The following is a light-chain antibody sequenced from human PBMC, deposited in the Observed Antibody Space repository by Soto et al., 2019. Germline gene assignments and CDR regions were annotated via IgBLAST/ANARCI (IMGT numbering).Light chain of an antibody. CDR1: SSDVGSYDL. V-gene: IGLV2-23*01. J-gene: IGLJ1*01. CDR2: EGS. CDR3: CSYAGSSLYV. Sequence: QSALTQPASVSGSPGQSIAISCSGTSSDVGSYDLVSWYQQYPGKAPKLMIYEGSKRPSGVSNRFSASKSGNTASLTISGLQAEDEADYYCCSYAGSSLYVFGTGTKLTVL.